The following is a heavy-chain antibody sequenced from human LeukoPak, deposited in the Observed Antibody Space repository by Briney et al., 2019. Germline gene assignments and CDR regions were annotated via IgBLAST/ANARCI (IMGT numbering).Heavy chain of an antibody. CDR2: IYYTGSS. D-gene: IGHD2-2*01. CDR3: ARGPPHIVVVPAAQGYFQH. CDR1: GGSISSYY. J-gene: IGHJ1*01. V-gene: IGHV4-59*12. Sequence: SETLSLTCTVSGGSISSYYWNWIRQPPGEGLEWIGYIYYTGSSNYNPSLKSRVTISVDTSKNQFSLKLSSVTAADTAVYYCARGPPHIVVVPAAQGYFQHWGQGTLVTVSS.